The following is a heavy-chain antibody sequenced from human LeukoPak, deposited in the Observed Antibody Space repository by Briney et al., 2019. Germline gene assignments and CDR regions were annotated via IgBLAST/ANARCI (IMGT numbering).Heavy chain of an antibody. J-gene: IGHJ6*02. CDR3: ATHRGYYDSSGYYPGVGYYYYYGMDV. CDR1: GYTFTSYG. CDR2: ISAYNGNT. D-gene: IGHD3-22*01. Sequence: ASVKVSCKASGYTFTSYGISWVRQAPGQGLEWMGWISAYNGNTNYAQKLQGRVTMTTDTSTSTAYMELRSLRSDDTAVYYCATHRGYYDSSGYYPGVGYYYYYGMDVWGQGTTVTVSS. V-gene: IGHV1-18*01.